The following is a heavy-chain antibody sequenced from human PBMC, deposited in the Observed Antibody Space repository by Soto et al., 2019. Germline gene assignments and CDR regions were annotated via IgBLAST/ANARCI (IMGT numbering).Heavy chain of an antibody. CDR3: VKVGRYYDILTGYRDYYGMDV. D-gene: IGHD3-9*01. J-gene: IGHJ6*02. Sequence: QVQLVESGGGVVQPGRSLRLSCAASGFTFSSYGMHWVRQAPGKGLEWVAVISYDGSNKYYADSVKGRFTITRDNSKYALYLQMNRLRAEDTAVYYCVKVGRYYDILTGYRDYYGMDVWGQGTTVTVSS. V-gene: IGHV3-30*18. CDR2: ISYDGSNK. CDR1: GFTFSSYG.